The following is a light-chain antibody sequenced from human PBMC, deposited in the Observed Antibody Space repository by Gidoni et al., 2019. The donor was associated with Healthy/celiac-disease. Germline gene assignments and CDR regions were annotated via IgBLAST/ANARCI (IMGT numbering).Light chain of an antibody. J-gene: IGLJ1*01. CDR3: SSYTSSSTLEV. Sequence: QSALTQPASVSGSPGQSITISCTGTSSDVGGYNYVSGYQQHPGKTPKLIIYDVSNRPSGVSNRFSGSKSGNTASLTISGLQAEDEADYYCSSYTSSSTLEVFGTGTKVTVL. CDR1: SSDVGGYNY. V-gene: IGLV2-14*03. CDR2: DVS.